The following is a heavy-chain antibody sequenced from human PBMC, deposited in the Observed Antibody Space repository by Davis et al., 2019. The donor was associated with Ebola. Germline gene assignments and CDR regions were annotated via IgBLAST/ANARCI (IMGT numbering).Heavy chain of an antibody. V-gene: IGHV3-23*01. CDR2: IVGGGSST. J-gene: IGHJ6*02. D-gene: IGHD5-18*01. CDR1: GFSYSSYA. CDR3: AKDWRGYSYGTPSSMDV. Sequence: GESLKISCAASGFSYSSYAMSWVRQAPGKGLEWVSGIVGGGSSTYYADSVKGRFTTSRDNSKNTLYLQMNSLRAEDTAVYYCAKDWRGYSYGTPSSMDVWGQGTTVTVSS.